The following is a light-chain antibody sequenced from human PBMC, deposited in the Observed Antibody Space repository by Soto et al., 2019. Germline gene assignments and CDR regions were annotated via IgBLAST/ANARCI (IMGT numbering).Light chain of an antibody. V-gene: IGKV1-12*01. CDR3: QQSNIFPWT. CDR1: QSISNF. Sequence: DIQITHSPSSVSASVGDRVTITCRSSQSISNFLAWYQQKPGKAPNLLIYAASSLQSGVPSRFSGSGYGTDFTLTISSLQPEDFASYYCQQSNIFPWTLGQGTKVDIK. CDR2: AAS. J-gene: IGKJ1*01.